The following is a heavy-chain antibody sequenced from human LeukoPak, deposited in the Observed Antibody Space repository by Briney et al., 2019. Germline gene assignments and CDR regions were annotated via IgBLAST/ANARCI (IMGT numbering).Heavy chain of an antibody. CDR2: IYYSGST. CDR3: ATRWLGRYCSSSSCYFDY. V-gene: IGHV4-59*08. D-gene: IGHD2-2*01. CDR1: GGSISSYY. J-gene: IGHJ4*02. Sequence: SETLSLTCTVSGGSISSYYWSWIRQPPGKGLEWIGYIYYSGSTNYNPSLKSRVTISVDTSKNQFSLKLSSVTAADTAVYYCATRWLGRYCSSSSCYFDYWGQGTLVTVSS.